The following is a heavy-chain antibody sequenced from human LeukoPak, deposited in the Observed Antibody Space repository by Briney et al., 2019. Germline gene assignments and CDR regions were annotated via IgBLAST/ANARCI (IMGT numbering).Heavy chain of an antibody. D-gene: IGHD2-21*02. CDR1: GFTFSSYA. CDR3: ARGVVTARLPFDY. Sequence: PGGSLRLSCAASGFTFSSYAMHWVRQAPGKGLEWVAVISYDGSNKYYADSVKGRFTISRDNSKNTLYLQMNSLRAEDTAVYYCARGVVTARLPFDYWGQGTLVTVSS. V-gene: IGHV3-30-3*01. J-gene: IGHJ4*02. CDR2: ISYDGSNK.